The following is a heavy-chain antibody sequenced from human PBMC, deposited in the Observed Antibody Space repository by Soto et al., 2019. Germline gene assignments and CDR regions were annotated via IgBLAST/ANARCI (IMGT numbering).Heavy chain of an antibody. D-gene: IGHD3-10*01. CDR3: ARDRLPAMVRGVTLKGWFDP. Sequence: SETLSLTCAFSGGSIRSGGYSLSWIRQPPGKGLEWIGYIYHSGSTNYNPSLKSRVTISVDTSKNQFSLKLSSVTAADTAVYYCARDRLPAMVRGVTLKGWFDPWGQGTLVTVSS. CDR1: GGSIRSGGYS. V-gene: IGHV4-30-2*01. J-gene: IGHJ5*02. CDR2: IYHSGST.